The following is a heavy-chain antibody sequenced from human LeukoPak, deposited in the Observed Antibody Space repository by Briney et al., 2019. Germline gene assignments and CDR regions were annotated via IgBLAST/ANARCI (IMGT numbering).Heavy chain of an antibody. J-gene: IGHJ3*02. D-gene: IGHD3-22*01. CDR3: ARAYYYDSSGYFGTAPFDLGAFDI. Sequence: SETLSLTCTVAGDSISSSSYYWSWIRQPPGKGLEWIGYIYYSGSTNYNPSLKSRVTISVDTSKNQFSLKLSSVTAADTAVYYCARAYYYDSSGYFGTAPFDLGAFDIWGQGTMVTVSS. CDR1: GDSISSSSYY. CDR2: IYYSGST. V-gene: IGHV4-61*01.